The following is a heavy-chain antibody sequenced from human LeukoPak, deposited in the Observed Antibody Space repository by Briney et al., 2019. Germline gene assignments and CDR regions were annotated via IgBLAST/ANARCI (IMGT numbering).Heavy chain of an antibody. CDR3: ARGLYGSGSYYFDS. V-gene: IGHV3-48*01. CDR1: GFTFSSYS. J-gene: IGHJ4*02. D-gene: IGHD3-10*01. Sequence: PGGTLRLSCAASGFTFSSYSMNWVRQAPGTGLEWVSYSSSSSSSIYYADSVKGRFSISRDNAKNSLYLQMNSLRGEDAAVYYCARGLYGSGSYYFDSWGQGTLVTVSS. CDR2: SSSSSSSI.